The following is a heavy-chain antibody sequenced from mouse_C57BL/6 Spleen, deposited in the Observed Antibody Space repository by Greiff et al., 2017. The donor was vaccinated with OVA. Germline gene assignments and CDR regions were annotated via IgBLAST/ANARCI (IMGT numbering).Heavy chain of an antibody. CDR1: GYTFTSYW. J-gene: IGHJ1*03. CDR2: IHPNIGSP. V-gene: IGHV1-64*01. D-gene: IGHD1-1*01. CDR3: AFYYGSSLWYFDV. Sequence: VQLQQPGAELVTPGASVKLSCTASGYTFTSYWMHWVKQRPGQGIDWIGMIHPNIGSPNSNEKFTSTATLTVYKSSSTAYMQLSSLTSEDSAVYYCAFYYGSSLWYFDVWGTVTTVTVSS.